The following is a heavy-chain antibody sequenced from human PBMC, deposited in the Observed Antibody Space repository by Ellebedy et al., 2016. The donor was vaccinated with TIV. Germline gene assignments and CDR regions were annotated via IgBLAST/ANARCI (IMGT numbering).Heavy chain of an antibody. CDR1: GESMPGSY. J-gene: IGHJ6*02. Sequence: MPSETLSLTCAVYGESMPGSYWHCNRLSPGKGLQWTGETSHNRRTTSNPALESRISISTDESKNQFFLKLTSMTAPDTAVYFCSRDKRHITIFQNVRSQNPFDVWGQGTTVIVSS. CDR3: SRDKRHITIFQNVRSQNPFDV. D-gene: IGHD3-10*02. CDR2: TSHNRRT. V-gene: IGHV4-34*01.